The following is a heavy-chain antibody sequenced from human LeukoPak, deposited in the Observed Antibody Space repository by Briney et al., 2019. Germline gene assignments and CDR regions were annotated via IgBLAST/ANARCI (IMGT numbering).Heavy chain of an antibody. CDR2: IYHSGST. Sequence: PSETLSLTCTVSGYSISSGYYWGWIRQPPGKGLEWIGSIYHSGSTYYNPSLKSRVTISVDTSKNQFSLKLGSVTAADTAVYYCARAYCSGGSCYSDFDYWGQGTLVTVSS. J-gene: IGHJ4*02. CDR1: GYSISSGYY. CDR3: ARAYCSGGSCYSDFDY. V-gene: IGHV4-38-2*02. D-gene: IGHD2-15*01.